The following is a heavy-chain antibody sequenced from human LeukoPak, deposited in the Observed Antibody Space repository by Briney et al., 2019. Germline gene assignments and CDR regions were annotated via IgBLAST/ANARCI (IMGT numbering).Heavy chain of an antibody. Sequence: ASVKVSCKASGYTFSSNDINWVRQATGQGLEWTGWMNPENGNTGYAEKFQGRVTLTRDTSINTAYMELSSLGSEDTAVYYCARRYAGGWTDHWGQGTLVTVSS. D-gene: IGHD6-19*01. V-gene: IGHV1-8*01. CDR3: ARRYAGGWTDH. J-gene: IGHJ4*02. CDR2: MNPENGNT. CDR1: GYTFSSND.